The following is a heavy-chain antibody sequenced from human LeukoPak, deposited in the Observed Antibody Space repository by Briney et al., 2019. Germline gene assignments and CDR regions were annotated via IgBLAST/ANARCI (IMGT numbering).Heavy chain of an antibody. CDR2: IIPILGKG. D-gene: IGHD6-19*01. CDR3: ARDGAPEVGSGWYYFDS. Sequence: GASVKVSCKASGGTFTNYAISWVRQAPGQGLEWMGRIIPILGKGNYAQKFQGRVTITADKSTSTAYMELSSLRSEDTAVYYCARDGAPEVGSGWYYFDSWGQGTLVTVSS. J-gene: IGHJ4*02. CDR1: GGTFTNYA. V-gene: IGHV1-69*04.